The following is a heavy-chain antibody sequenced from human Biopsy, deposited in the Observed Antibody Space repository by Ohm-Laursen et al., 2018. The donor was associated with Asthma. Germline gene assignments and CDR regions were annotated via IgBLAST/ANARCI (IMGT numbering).Heavy chain of an antibody. CDR1: GASITSSAYY. J-gene: IGHJ4*02. D-gene: IGHD2-2*01. CDR2: MYYGETT. CDR3: ARHDHRWDTYADF. Sequence: SETLSLTCTVSGASITSSAYYWGWIRQPPGKGLEWIGSMYYGETTYYSPSLKSRVTISVDTSKNQFSLILSSENAADTAVYYCARHDHRWDTYADFWGQGTLVTVSS. V-gene: IGHV4-39*01.